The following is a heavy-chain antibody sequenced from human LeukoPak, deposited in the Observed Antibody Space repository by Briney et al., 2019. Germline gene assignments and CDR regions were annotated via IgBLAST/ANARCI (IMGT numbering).Heavy chain of an antibody. J-gene: IGHJ4*02. D-gene: IGHD3-3*01. CDR3: ARAFATSRGY. V-gene: IGHV3-7*04. Sequence: GGSLRLSCAASGFTFRSYWMYWVRRAPGKGLEWVANVKEDGTEKYYVDSVKGRFTISRDNSKNSLFLQMNSLGVEDTAVYYCARAFATSRGYWGQGTLVTVSS. CDR1: GFTFRSYW. CDR2: VKEDGTEK.